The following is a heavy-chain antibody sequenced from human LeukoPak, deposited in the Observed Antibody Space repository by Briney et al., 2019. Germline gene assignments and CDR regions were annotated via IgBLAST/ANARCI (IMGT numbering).Heavy chain of an antibody. CDR2: IYSGGTT. CDR3: ARDGYGNNYMDV. Sequence: GGPLRLSCAASGFTVSSNFMSWVRQAPGKGPEWVSVIYSGGTTYYADSVKGRFTISRDNSKNTLYLQMNSLRAEDTAVYYCARDGYGNNYMDVWGKGTTVTVSS. D-gene: IGHD1/OR15-1a*01. J-gene: IGHJ6*03. CDR1: GFTVSSNF. V-gene: IGHV3-53*01.